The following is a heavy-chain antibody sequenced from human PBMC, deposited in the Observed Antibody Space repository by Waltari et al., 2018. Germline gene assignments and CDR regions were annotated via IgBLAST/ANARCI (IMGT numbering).Heavy chain of an antibody. V-gene: IGHV1-69*10. CDR3: ARDWYYYDSSGYYSDWFDP. CDR1: GGTFSSYA. J-gene: IGHJ5*02. Sequence: QVQLVQSGAEVKKPGSSVKVSCKASGGTFSSYAISWVRQAPGQGLEWMGGIIPSLGIANYAQKFQSRVTITADKSTSTAYMELSSLRSEDTAVYYCARDWYYYDSSGYYSDWFDPWGQGTLVTVS. D-gene: IGHD3-22*01. CDR2: IIPSLGIA.